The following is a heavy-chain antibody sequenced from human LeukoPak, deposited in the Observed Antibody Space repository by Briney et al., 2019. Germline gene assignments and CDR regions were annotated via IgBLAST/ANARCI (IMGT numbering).Heavy chain of an antibody. CDR1: GFTFSSYW. Sequence: GGSLKLSCAASGFTFSSYWMSWVRQAPGKGLEWVANIKQDGSEKYYVDSVKGRFTISRDNAKNSLYLQMNSLRAEDTAVYYCASEFRKWLDLFDYWGQGALVTVSS. V-gene: IGHV3-7*01. CDR3: ASEFRKWLDLFDY. CDR2: IKQDGSEK. D-gene: IGHD6-19*01. J-gene: IGHJ4*02.